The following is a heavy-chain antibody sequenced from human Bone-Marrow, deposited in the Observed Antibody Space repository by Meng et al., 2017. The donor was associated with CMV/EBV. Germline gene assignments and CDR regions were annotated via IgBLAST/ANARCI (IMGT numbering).Heavy chain of an antibody. CDR2: ISPNSGGT. CDR1: GYTFTGYY. J-gene: IGHJ6*01. CDR3: ARDLWELLPTDGMDV. D-gene: IGHD1-26*01. V-gene: IGHV1-2*02. Sequence: ASVKVSCKASGYTFTGYYMHWVRQAPGQGLEWMGWISPNSGGTNYAQKFQGRVTMTRDTSISTAYMELSRLRSDDTAVYYCARDLWELLPTDGMDVWGQGTTVTVSS.